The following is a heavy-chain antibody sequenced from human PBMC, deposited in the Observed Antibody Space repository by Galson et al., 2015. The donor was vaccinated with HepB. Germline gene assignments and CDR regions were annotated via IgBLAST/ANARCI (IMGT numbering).Heavy chain of an antibody. V-gene: IGHV1-69-2*01. CDR2: VDPEDGET. J-gene: IGHJ4*02. Sequence: VKVSCKVSGYTFTDYHMHWVQQAPGKGLEWMGLVDPEDGETIYAEKFQGRVTITADTSTDTAYMELSSLRSEDTAVYYCVCLGSGTVTTTPFDYWGQGTLVTVSS. CDR3: VCLGSGTVTTTPFDY. D-gene: IGHD4-17*01. CDR1: GYTFTDYH.